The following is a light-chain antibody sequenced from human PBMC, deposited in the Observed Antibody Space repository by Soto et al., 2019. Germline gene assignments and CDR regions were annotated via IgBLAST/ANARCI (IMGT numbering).Light chain of an antibody. CDR3: HQYGSSPFT. J-gene: IGKJ3*01. CDR1: QSVSANY. Sequence: VVLTQSPATLSLSPGERATLSCRANQSVSANYLAWYQQKPGQAPRLLIYGASSRATGIPDRFSGSGSGTDFPLTISRLEPEDFAVFYCHQYGSSPFTFGPGTKVDIK. V-gene: IGKV3-20*01. CDR2: GAS.